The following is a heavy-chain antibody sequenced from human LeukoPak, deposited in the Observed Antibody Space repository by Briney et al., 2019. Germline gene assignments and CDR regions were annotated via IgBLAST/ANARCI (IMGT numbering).Heavy chain of an antibody. Sequence: SETLSLTCTVSGGSISSYHWSWIRQPPGKGLEWIGYIYYSGSTNYNPSLKSRDTISVDTSKNQFSLKLNSVTAVDTAVYYCASTRYVRSSFLFDYWGQGTLVTVSS. CDR3: ASTRYVRSSFLFDY. CDR2: IYYSGST. V-gene: IGHV4-59*01. D-gene: IGHD2/OR15-2a*01. J-gene: IGHJ4*02. CDR1: GGSISSYH.